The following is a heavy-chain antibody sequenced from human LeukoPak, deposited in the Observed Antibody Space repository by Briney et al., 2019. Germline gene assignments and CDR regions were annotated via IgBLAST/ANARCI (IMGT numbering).Heavy chain of an antibody. V-gene: IGHV1-18*01. CDR2: ISAYNGNT. CDR3: ARGTKDLVGITWYYYMDV. D-gene: IGHD2-2*01. CDR1: GYTFTSYG. Sequence: ASVKVSCKASGYTFTSYGISWVRQAPGQGLEWMGWISAYNGNTNYAQKLQGRVTMTTDTSTSTAYMELRSLRSDDTAVYYCARGTKDLVGITWYYYMDVGGKGTTVTVSS. J-gene: IGHJ6*03.